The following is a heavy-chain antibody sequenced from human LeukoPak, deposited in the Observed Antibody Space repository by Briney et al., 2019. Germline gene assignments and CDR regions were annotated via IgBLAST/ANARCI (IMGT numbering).Heavy chain of an antibody. CDR3: ARGNGDYHY. CDR1: GFTLSRNY. D-gene: IGHD4-17*01. V-gene: IGHV3-66*01. CDR2: IYSGGTT. Sequence: GGSLRLSCVASGFTLSRNYMNWVRQAPGKGLEWVSVIYSGGTTSYADSVKGRFTISGDNSKNTVYLQMKSLRAEDTAVYYCARGNGDYHYWGQGTLVTVSS. J-gene: IGHJ4*02.